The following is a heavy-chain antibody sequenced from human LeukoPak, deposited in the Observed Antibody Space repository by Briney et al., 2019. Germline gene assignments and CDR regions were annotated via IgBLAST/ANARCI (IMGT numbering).Heavy chain of an antibody. CDR1: GGSISSYY. D-gene: IGHD2-15*01. J-gene: IGHJ5*02. CDR2: IYYSGST. V-gene: IGHV4-59*01. Sequence: SSETLSLTCTVSGGSISSYYWSWIRQPPGKGLEWIGYIYYSGSTNYNPSLKSRVTISVDTSKNQFSLKLSSVTAADTAVYYCARDVGYCSGGSCYSFNWFDPWGQGTLVTVSS. CDR3: ARDVGYCSGGSCYSFNWFDP.